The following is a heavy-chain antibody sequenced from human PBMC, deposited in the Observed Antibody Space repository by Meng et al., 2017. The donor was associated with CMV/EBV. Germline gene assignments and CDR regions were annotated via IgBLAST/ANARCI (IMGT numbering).Heavy chain of an antibody. CDR2: ISWNSGSI. D-gene: IGHD3-10*01. CDR3: AKGGSGSGSYLHYYYYGMDV. Sequence: SLKISCAASGFTFDDYAMHWVRQAPGKGLEWVSGISWNSGSIGYADSVKGRFTISRDNAKNSLYLQMNSLRAEDTASYYCAKGGSGSGSYLHYYYYGMDVWGQGTTVTVSS. CDR1: GFTFDDYA. V-gene: IGHV3-9*01. J-gene: IGHJ6*02.